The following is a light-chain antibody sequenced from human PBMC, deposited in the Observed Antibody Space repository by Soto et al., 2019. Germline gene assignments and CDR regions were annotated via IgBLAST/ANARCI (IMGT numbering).Light chain of an antibody. CDR1: SGDIGFYNY. J-gene: IGLJ1*01. CDR2: EVS. V-gene: IGLV2-11*01. Sequence: QSVLTQPRSVSGSPGQSVSISCTGTSGDIGFYNYVSWYQQYPGKAPKLIIYEVSNRPSGVSARFSGSKFGSTASLTISGLQAEDEAEYYCNSLSAAGSSYVFGPGTKVTVL. CDR3: NSLSAAGSSYV.